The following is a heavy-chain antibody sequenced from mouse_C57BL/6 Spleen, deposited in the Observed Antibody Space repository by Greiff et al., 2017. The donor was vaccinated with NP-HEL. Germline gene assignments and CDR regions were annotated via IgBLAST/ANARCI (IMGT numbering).Heavy chain of an antibody. CDR1: GFTFSSYA. D-gene: IGHD2-10*01. J-gene: IGHJ1*03. V-gene: IGHV5-4*01. CDR3: ARDASYDQGYFDV. Sequence: EVKLMESGGGLVKPGGSLKLSCAASGFTFSSYAMSWVRQTPEKRLEWVATISDGGSYTYYPDNVKGRFTISRDNAKNNLYLQMSHLKSEDTAMYYCARDASYDQGYFDVWGTGTTVTVSS. CDR2: ISDGGSYT.